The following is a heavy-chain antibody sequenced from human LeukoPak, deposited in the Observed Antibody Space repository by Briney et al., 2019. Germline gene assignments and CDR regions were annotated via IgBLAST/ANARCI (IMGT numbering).Heavy chain of an antibody. CDR1: GFTFSNYG. CDR2: IRFDGRDD. V-gene: IGHV3-30*02. Sequence: PGGSLRLSCAAAGFTFSNYGMDWVRQAPGGGREWVAFIRFDGRDDFSADSVRGRFTISRDSSQNTVSWRVTLLRTGDPAFFYCAKASLSDASGHYYYMDVWGKGTTVTVSS. J-gene: IGHJ6*03. CDR3: AKASLSDASGHYYYMDV. D-gene: IGHD3-3*01.